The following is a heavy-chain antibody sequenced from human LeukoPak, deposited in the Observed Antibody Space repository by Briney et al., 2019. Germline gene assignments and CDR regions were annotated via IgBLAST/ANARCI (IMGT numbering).Heavy chain of an antibody. Sequence: SETLSLTCTVSGDSITSAEYSWNWIPQPAGKGLEWIGRVSTSGKTFYNPSLNSRVTISLDTSKKQFSLKLSTVTAADTAVYYCARDRLIWFGEFNYWGQGTLVTVSS. V-gene: IGHV4-61*02. D-gene: IGHD3-10*01. J-gene: IGHJ4*02. CDR2: VSTSGKT. CDR3: ARDRLIWFGEFNY. CDR1: GDSITSAEYS.